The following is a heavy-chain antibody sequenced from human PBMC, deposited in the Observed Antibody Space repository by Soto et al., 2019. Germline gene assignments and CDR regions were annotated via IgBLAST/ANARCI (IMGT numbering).Heavy chain of an antibody. V-gene: IGHV3-23*01. CDR3: AREPSTGFADY. CDR1: GFTFSSYA. Sequence: GGSLRLSCAASGFTFSSYAMSWVRQAPGKGLEWVSTISSSGGSTYYADSVKGRFTVSRDNSKSTLYLQVNSLRAEDTAVYYCAREPSTGFADYWGQGNLVTVSS. J-gene: IGHJ4*02. D-gene: IGHD3-9*01. CDR2: ISSSGGST.